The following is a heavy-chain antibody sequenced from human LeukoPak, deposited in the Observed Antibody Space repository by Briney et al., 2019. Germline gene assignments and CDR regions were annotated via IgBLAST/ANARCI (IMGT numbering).Heavy chain of an antibody. CDR3: ARDRDEIKSQNYYYYMDV. CDR2: ITPSGGI. CDR1: GYTFTGSY. V-gene: IGHV1-46*01. Sequence: ASVKVSRKASGYTFTGSYMHWVRQAPGQGLEWMGMITPSGGISYAQKFQGRVTMTRDMSTNTVYMELSSLRSEDTAVYYCARDRDEIKSQNYYYYMDVWGKGTTVTISS. J-gene: IGHJ6*03.